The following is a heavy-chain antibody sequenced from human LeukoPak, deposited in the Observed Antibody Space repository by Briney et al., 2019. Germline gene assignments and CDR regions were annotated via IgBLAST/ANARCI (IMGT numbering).Heavy chain of an antibody. CDR2: ISSRGDST. CDR3: AKGPRPDITVAHTVEN. CDR1: GFTFSNYA. Sequence: GGSLMLSCAASGFTFSNYAMSWVRQAPERGLEWVSTISSRGDSTYDADSVKSRFTISRDNSKNSLYRQMNNVRVEDTAVYYCAKGPRPDITVAHTVENWGQGTLVTVSS. V-gene: IGHV3-23*01. D-gene: IGHD6-19*01. J-gene: IGHJ4*02.